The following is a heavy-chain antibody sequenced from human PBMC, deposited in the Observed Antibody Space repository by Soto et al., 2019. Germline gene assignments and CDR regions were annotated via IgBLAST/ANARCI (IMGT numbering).Heavy chain of an antibody. CDR3: ARITMERTYYCDY. D-gene: IGHD3-10*01. Sequence: QVQLQQWGAGLLKPSETLSLTCAVYGGSFSGYYWSWIRQPPGKGLEWIGEINHSGSTNYNPSLKSRVTISVDTSKNQFSLKLSSVTAADTAVYYCARITMERTYYCDYWGQGTLVTVSS. CDR2: INHSGST. CDR1: GGSFSGYY. J-gene: IGHJ4*02. V-gene: IGHV4-34*01.